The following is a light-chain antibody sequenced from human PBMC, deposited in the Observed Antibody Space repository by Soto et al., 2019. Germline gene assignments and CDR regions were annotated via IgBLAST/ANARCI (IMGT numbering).Light chain of an antibody. V-gene: IGKV1-9*01. J-gene: IGKJ4*01. CDR3: QQLNNYPLT. Sequence: IRLTQSPSSLSASVGDRVTITCRASQGVSSYLAWYQQKSGTAPKLLIYAASTLQSGVPSRFSGSGSGTDFTLTISSLQPEDFATYYCQQLNNYPLTFGGGTKVEIK. CDR1: QGVSSY. CDR2: AAS.